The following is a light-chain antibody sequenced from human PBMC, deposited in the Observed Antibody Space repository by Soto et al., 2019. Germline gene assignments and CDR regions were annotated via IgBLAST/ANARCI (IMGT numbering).Light chain of an antibody. Sequence: DIVLTQSPATLSLSPGERATLSCRASQSVSSSVAWYQQKPGQAPGLLIYDASNRATGIPARFSGSGSGTDFTLTISSLESEDFAVYYCQQRSNWPPVTFGQGTRLDIK. CDR2: DAS. V-gene: IGKV3-11*01. CDR3: QQRSNWPPVT. J-gene: IGKJ5*01. CDR1: QSVSSS.